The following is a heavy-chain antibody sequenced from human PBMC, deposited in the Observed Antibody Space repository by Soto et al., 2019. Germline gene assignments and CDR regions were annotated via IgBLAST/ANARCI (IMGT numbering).Heavy chain of an antibody. D-gene: IGHD6-13*01. V-gene: IGHV1-46*01. Sequence: ASVKVSCKASGYTFTSYYMHWVRQAPGQGLDWMGTINPSGGSTSYVQKFQGRVTMTRDTSTSTVYMGLSSLRSEDTAVYYCARGRIAAAGRHYYYYGMDVWGQGTTVTVSS. CDR3: ARGRIAAAGRHYYYYGMDV. CDR1: GYTFTSYY. J-gene: IGHJ6*02. CDR2: INPSGGST.